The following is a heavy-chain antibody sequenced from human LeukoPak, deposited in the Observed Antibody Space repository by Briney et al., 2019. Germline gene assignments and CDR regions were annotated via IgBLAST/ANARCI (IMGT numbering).Heavy chain of an antibody. CDR3: ARGSVAGTGTYYFDY. Sequence: GGSLRLSCAASGFTFSRYAMHWVRQAPGKGLEYVSAISSNGGSTYYANSVKGRFTISRDNSKNTLYLQMGSLRAEDMAVYYCARGSVAGTGTYYFDYWGQGTLVTVSS. CDR1: GFTFSRYA. CDR2: ISSNGGST. D-gene: IGHD6-19*01. J-gene: IGHJ4*02. V-gene: IGHV3-64*01.